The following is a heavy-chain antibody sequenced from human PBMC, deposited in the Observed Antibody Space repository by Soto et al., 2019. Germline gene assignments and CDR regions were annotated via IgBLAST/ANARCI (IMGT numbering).Heavy chain of an antibody. D-gene: IGHD3-9*01. V-gene: IGHV3-7*01. CDR3: ARVFDTYYFDS. CDR2: IKQDGSEK. J-gene: IGHJ4*02. Sequence: GGSLRLSCAASGFTFSSYWMSWVRQAPGKGLEWVANIKQDGSEKYYVDSVKGRFTISRDNSKKTLYLQMNSLRAEDTAVYYCARVFDTYYFDSWGQGNMVTVSS. CDR1: GFTFSSYW.